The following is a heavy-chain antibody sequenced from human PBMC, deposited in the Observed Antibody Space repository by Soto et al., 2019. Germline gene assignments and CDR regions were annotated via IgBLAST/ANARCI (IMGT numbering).Heavy chain of an antibody. CDR1: GFTFSSYG. CDR3: AKDTGADY. J-gene: IGHJ4*02. Sequence: QVQLVESGGGVVQPGRFLRLSCAASGFTFSSYGMYWVRQAPGKGLEWVARISYDGSDQFYGDSVKGRFTISRDNSKNILYVQMNSLRSEDTAVYYCAKDTGADYWGQGTVVTVSA. D-gene: IGHD3-10*01. CDR2: ISYDGSDQ. V-gene: IGHV3-30*18.